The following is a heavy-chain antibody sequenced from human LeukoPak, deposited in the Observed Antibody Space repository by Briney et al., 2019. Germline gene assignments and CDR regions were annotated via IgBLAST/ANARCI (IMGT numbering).Heavy chain of an antibody. V-gene: IGHV3-21*06. CDR3: LRGDRRDY. CDR1: EFIVSINY. Sequence: GGSLRLSCAASEFIVSINYMTWVRQAPGKGLEWLSSLDSSGAYIFYADSVKGRFIISRDNAKNSLYLQMNNLRVEDTAVYYCLRGDRRDYWGQGTLVTVSS. CDR2: LDSSGAYI. J-gene: IGHJ4*02.